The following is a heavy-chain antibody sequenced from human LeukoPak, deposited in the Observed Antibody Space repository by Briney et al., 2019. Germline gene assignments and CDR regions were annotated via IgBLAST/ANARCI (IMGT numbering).Heavy chain of an antibody. CDR2: IGAYNGNT. Sequence: GASVKVSCKASGYTFTSYGISWVRQAPGQGLEWMGWIGAYNGNTNYAQKLQGRVTMTTDTSTSTAYMELRSLRSDDTAVYYCARSRYYDILTGYHQSGWFDPWGQGTLVTVSS. J-gene: IGHJ5*02. CDR1: GYTFTSYG. D-gene: IGHD3-9*01. CDR3: ARSRYYDILTGYHQSGWFDP. V-gene: IGHV1-18*01.